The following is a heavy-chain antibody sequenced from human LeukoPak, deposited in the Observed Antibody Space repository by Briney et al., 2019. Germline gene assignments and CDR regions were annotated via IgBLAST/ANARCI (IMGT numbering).Heavy chain of an antibody. V-gene: IGHV3-30*18. D-gene: IGHD2-2*01. CDR3: ANVETSRFDY. J-gene: IGHJ4*02. CDR2: ISYDGSNK. Sequence: GGSLRLSCAPSGFTFSSYGMHWLRQAPGKGLEWVAVISYDGSNKYYADSVKGRLTISRDNSKNTLYLQMNSLSIEDTAVYYCANVETSRFDYWGQGTLVTVSS. CDR1: GFTFSSYG.